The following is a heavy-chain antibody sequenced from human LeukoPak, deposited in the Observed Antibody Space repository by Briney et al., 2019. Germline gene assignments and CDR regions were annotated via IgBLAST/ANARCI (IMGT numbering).Heavy chain of an antibody. CDR3: AKGPPGSDNDWYFDL. CDR1: GYTFNSYY. D-gene: IGHD6-19*01. CDR2: INPSGDFT. Sequence: GASVKVSCKASGYTFNSYYMHWVRQAPGQGLEWMGIINPSGDFTSYAQKFKGRVTMTEDTSTDTAYMELSSLRFEDTAVYFCAKGPPGSDNDWYFDLWGRGTLVTVSS. J-gene: IGHJ2*01. V-gene: IGHV1-46*02.